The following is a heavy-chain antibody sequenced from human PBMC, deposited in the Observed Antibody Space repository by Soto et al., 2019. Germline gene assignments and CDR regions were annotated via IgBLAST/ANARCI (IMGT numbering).Heavy chain of an antibody. J-gene: IGHJ5*02. V-gene: IGHV1-69*13. CDR1: GGTFISYA. D-gene: IGHD3-10*01. Sequence: ASVKVSCKASGGTFISYAISWVRQAPGQGLEWMGGIIPIFGTANYAQKFQGRVTITADESTSTAYMELSSLRSEDTAVYYCARVVYGSGSYYNTWGQGTLVTVSS. CDR3: ARVVYGSGSYYNT. CDR2: IIPIFGTA.